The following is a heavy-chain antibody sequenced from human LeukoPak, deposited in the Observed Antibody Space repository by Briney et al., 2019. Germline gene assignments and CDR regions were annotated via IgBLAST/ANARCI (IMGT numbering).Heavy chain of an antibody. CDR3: ARDTRSYDTSGYYYYDY. CDR1: GGSISSYY. V-gene: IGHV4-59*01. Sequence: SETLSLTCTVSGGSISSYYWSWIRQPPGKGLEWLGYIYYSGSTNYNPSLESRVTISEDTSKNQFSLRLRSVTAADTAIYYCARDTRSYDTSGYYYYDYWGQGTLVTVSS. CDR2: IYYSGST. J-gene: IGHJ4*02. D-gene: IGHD3-22*01.